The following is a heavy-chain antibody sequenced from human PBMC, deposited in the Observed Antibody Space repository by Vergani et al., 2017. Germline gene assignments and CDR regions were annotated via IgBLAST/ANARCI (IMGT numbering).Heavy chain of an antibody. Sequence: EVQLVESGGGLVQPGGSLRLSCAASGFTFSSYEMNWVRQAPGKGLEWVSYISSSGCTIYYADSVKGRFTISRDNAKNSLYLQMNSLGAEDTAVYYCARDGNNYGTTFDYWGQGTLVTVSS. CDR2: ISSSGCTI. V-gene: IGHV3-48*03. CDR3: ARDGNNYGTTFDY. J-gene: IGHJ4*02. CDR1: GFTFSSYE. D-gene: IGHD5-18*01.